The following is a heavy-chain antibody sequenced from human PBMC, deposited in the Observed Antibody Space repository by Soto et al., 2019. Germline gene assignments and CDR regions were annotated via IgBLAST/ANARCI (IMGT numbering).Heavy chain of an antibody. CDR3: ARGSGSGYYYYGMDV. CDR1: GGSISSSNW. Sequence: SETLSLTCAVSGGSISSSNWWSWVRQPPGKGLEWIGEIYHSGSTNYNPSLKSRVTISVDKSKNQFSLKLSSVTAADTAVYYCARGSGSGYYYYGMDVWGQGTTVTVSS. V-gene: IGHV4-4*02. D-gene: IGHD6-25*01. J-gene: IGHJ6*02. CDR2: IYHSGST.